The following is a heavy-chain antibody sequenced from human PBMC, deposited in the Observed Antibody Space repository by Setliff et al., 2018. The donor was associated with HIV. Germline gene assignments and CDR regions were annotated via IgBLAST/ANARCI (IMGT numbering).Heavy chain of an antibody. CDR2: IYYSGSTSGST. J-gene: IGHJ2*01. CDR1: GVSISSYF. V-gene: IGHV4-59*01. D-gene: IGHD4-17*01. CDR3: ASSLNGDSEPWYFDL. Sequence: SETLSLTCTVSGVSISSYFWSWIRQPPGKGLEWIGYIYYSGSTSGSTNYNPSLKSRVTISLDTSKNQFSLNLSSVTAADTAVYYCASSLNGDSEPWYFDLWGRDTLVTVSS.